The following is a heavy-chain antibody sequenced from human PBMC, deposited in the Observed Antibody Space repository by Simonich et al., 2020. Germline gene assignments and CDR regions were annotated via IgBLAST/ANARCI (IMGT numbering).Heavy chain of an antibody. CDR1: GGTFSSYA. CDR2: IIPIRGIA. V-gene: IGHV1-69*09. Sequence: QVQRVQSGAEVKKPGSSVKVSCKASGGTFSSYAISWVRQAPGQGLEWKRQIIPIRGIASYAQKFQGRVTITADKSTSTAYMELSSLRSEDTAVYYCARTNTMRELDTMVRGVDYFDYWGQGTLVTVSS. CDR3: ARTNTMRELDTMVRGVDYFDY. D-gene: IGHD3-10*01. J-gene: IGHJ4*02.